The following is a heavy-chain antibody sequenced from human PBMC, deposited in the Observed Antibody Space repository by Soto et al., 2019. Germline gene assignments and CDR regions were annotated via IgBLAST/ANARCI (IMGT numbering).Heavy chain of an antibody. J-gene: IGHJ4*02. CDR1: GFTFSDYV. CDR2: ISGSGATT. CDR3: AKKMTTVAGTTKTFDY. Sequence: GGSLRLSCAASGFTFSDYVVSWVRQAPGRGLEWVSAISGSGATTSYADSVKGRFTISRDNPKNTLFLQMNSLRAEDTALYYCAKKMTTVAGTTKTFDYWGQGTLVTVSS. V-gene: IGHV3-23*01. D-gene: IGHD6-19*01.